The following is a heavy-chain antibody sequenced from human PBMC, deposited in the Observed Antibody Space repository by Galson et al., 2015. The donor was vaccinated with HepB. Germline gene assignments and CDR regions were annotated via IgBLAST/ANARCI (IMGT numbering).Heavy chain of an antibody. CDR3: ARGSIALRRITAGLLRSGNWFDP. CDR1: GGSFSGYY. Sequence: LSLTCAVYGGSFSGYYWSWIRPPPGTGLAWIGEINHSGSTNYTPSLKTRVTISVDTSKNQFSLKLSSVTAADTAVYYCARGSIALRRITAGLLRSGNWFDPWGQGTLVTVSS. V-gene: IGHV4-34*01. D-gene: IGHD6-13*01. J-gene: IGHJ5*02. CDR2: INHSGST.